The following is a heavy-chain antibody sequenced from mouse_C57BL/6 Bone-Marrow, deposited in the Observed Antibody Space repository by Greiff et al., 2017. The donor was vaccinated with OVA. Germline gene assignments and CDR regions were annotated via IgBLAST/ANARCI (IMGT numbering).Heavy chain of an antibody. J-gene: IGHJ1*03. CDR2: IDPNSGGT. CDR1: GYTFTSYW. Sequence: VQLKQPGAELVKPGASVKLSCKASGYTFTSYWMHWVKQRPGRGLEWIGRIDPNSGGTKYNEKFKSKATLTVDKPSSTAYMQLSSLTAEDCAVYYGARGRGPDWYFDVWGTGTTVTVSS. CDR3: ARGRGPDWYFDV. V-gene: IGHV1-72*01. D-gene: IGHD3-3*01.